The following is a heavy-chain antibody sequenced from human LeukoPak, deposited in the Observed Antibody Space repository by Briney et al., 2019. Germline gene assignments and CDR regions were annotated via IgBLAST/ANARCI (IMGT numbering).Heavy chain of an antibody. CDR2: IYHSGST. CDR3: ARHYYDSSGYPYYFDY. J-gene: IGHJ4*02. D-gene: IGHD3-22*01. CDR1: GYSISSGYY. Sequence: SETLSLTCAVSGYSISSGYYWGWIRQPPGKGLEWIGSIYHSGSTYYNPSLKSRVTISVDTSKNQFSLKLSSVTAADTAVYYCARHYYDSSGYPYYFDYWGQGTLVTVSS. V-gene: IGHV4-38-2*01.